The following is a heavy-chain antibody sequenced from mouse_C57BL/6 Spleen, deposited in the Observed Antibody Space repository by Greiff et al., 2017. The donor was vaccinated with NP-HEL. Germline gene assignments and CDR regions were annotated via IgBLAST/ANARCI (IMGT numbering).Heavy chain of an antibody. V-gene: IGHV14-4*01. D-gene: IGHD2-1*01. CDR1: GFNIKDDY. CDR2: IDPENGDT. CDR3: TTCGNYLYFDV. Sequence: EVQLQQSGAELVRPGASVKLSCTASGFNIKDDYMHWVKQRPEQGLEWIGWIDPENGDTEYASKFQGKATITADTSSNTAYLQLSSLTSEDTAVYYCTTCGNYLYFDVWGTGTTVTVSS. J-gene: IGHJ1*03.